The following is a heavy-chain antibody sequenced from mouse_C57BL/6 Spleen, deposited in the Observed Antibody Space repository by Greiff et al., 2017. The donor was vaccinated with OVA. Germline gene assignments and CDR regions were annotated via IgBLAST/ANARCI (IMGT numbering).Heavy chain of an antibody. D-gene: IGHD2-2*01. Sequence: EVNLVESGGGLVKPGGSLKLSCAASGFTFSSYTMSWVRQTPEKRLEWVATISGGGGNTYYPDSVKGRFTISRDNAKNTLYLQMSSLRSEDTALYYCAREGYGYDVLGPYFDYWGQGTTLTVSS. J-gene: IGHJ2*01. CDR2: ISGGGGNT. CDR1: GFTFSSYT. CDR3: AREGYGYDVLGPYFDY. V-gene: IGHV5-9*01.